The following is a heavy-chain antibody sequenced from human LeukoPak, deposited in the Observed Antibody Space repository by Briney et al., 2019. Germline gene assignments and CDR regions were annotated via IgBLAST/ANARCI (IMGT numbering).Heavy chain of an antibody. CDR3: ASNLISSSYDY. D-gene: IGHD6-6*01. V-gene: IGHV1-2*02. CDR1: GYTFTDDY. Sequence: ASVKVSCKASGYTFTDDYVHWVRQAPGQGLEWMGWINPNSGGTNYAQKFQGRVTMTRDTSISTAYMELSRLRSDDTAVYYCASNLISSSYDYWGQGTLVTVSS. CDR2: INPNSGGT. J-gene: IGHJ4*02.